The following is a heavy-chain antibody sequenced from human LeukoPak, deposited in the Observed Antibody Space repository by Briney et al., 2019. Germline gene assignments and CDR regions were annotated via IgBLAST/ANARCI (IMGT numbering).Heavy chain of an antibody. CDR1: GFTFSSYS. Sequence: GGSLRLSCAASGFTFSSYSMNWVCQAPGKGLEWVSSISSSSYIYYADSVKGRFTISRDNAKNSLYLQMNSLRAEDTAVYYCARASVHYAFDIWGQGTMVTVSS. V-gene: IGHV3-21*01. CDR2: ISSSSYI. CDR3: ARASVHYAFDI. J-gene: IGHJ3*02.